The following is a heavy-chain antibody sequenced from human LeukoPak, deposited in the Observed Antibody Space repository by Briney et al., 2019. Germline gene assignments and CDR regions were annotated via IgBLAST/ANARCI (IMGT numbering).Heavy chain of an antibody. CDR3: ARRARYSSGWYWFDP. D-gene: IGHD6-19*01. J-gene: IGHJ5*02. CDR1: GGSFSGYY. CDR2: INHSGST. Sequence: PSETLSLTCAVYGGSFSGYYWSWIRQPPGKGLEWIGEINHSGSTNYNPSFKSRVTISVDTSKNQFSLKLSSVTAADTAVYYCARRARYSSGWYWFDPWGQGTLVTVSS. V-gene: IGHV4-34*01.